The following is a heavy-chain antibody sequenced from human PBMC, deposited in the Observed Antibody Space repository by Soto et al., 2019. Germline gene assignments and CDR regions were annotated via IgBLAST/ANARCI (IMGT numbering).Heavy chain of an antibody. D-gene: IGHD6-13*01. V-gene: IGHV4-34*01. CDR1: GGSFSGYY. J-gene: IGHJ6*02. CDR3: GRVFRSSWYGGYYYGMDV. Sequence: PSETLSLTCAVYGGSFSGYYWSWIRQPPGKGLEWIGEINHSGSTNYNPSLKGRVTISVDTSKNQFSLKLSSVTAADTAVYYCGRVFRSSWYGGYYYGMDVWGQGTTVTVSS. CDR2: INHSGST.